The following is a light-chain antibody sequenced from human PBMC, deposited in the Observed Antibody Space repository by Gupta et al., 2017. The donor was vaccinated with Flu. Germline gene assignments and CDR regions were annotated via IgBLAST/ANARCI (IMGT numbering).Light chain of an antibody. Sequence: QSVLAQPLSVSGAQGQSVAISCTGSSPNIGAGYGVHWYQQLPGTAPRLLVYDNNSRPSGVPDRFSGSKSGTSGTLAINGLQTEDEADYYCQSYDINLSAWVFGGGTRLAVL. J-gene: IGLJ3*02. CDR1: SPNIGAGYG. CDR2: DNN. V-gene: IGLV1-40*01. CDR3: QSYDINLSAWV.